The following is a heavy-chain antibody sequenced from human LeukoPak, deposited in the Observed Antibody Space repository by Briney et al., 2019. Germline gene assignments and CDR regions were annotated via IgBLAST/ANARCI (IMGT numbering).Heavy chain of an antibody. CDR3: ARGKGDNMVRRLIIGPYYYGMDV. V-gene: IGHV4-59*01. CDR2: IYDSGST. Sequence: SETLSLTCNVSDGSISTYYWTWIRQPPGKGLEWIGYIYDSGSTNYNPSFKSRITISVDTSKKKFSLKLSSVTAADTAVYYCARGKGDNMVRRLIIGPYYYGMDVWGQGTTVTVSS. D-gene: IGHD3-10*01. CDR1: DGSISTYY. J-gene: IGHJ6*02.